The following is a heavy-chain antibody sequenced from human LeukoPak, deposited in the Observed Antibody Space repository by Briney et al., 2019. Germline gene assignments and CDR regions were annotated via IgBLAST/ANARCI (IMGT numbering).Heavy chain of an antibody. CDR3: ATVPTT. V-gene: IGHV3-23*01. CDR2: ISGSGST. Sequence: GGSLRLSCAASGFTFSNYAMSWVRQAPGKGLEWVSVISGSGSTYYADSVKGRFTTSRDNSKKMLYLQMNSLRAEDTALYYCATVPTTWGQGTLVTVSS. D-gene: IGHD4-17*01. J-gene: IGHJ4*02. CDR1: GFTFSNYA.